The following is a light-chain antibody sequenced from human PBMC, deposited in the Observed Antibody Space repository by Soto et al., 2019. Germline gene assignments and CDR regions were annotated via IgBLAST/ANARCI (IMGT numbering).Light chain of an antibody. CDR1: QNISNY. V-gene: IGKV3-11*01. CDR2: DVS. Sequence: IVLTQSPATLSLSPGKRATLSCRAGQNISNYLIWYQQKPGQAPSLLIYDVSNRATGIPARFSGSGSGTDFTITISSLEPEDFEVYYCQQRSNWPRTFGQGTKVDIK. CDR3: QQRSNWPRT. J-gene: IGKJ1*01.